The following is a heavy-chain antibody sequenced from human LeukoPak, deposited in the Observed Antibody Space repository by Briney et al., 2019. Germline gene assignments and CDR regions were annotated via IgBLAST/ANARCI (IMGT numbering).Heavy chain of an antibody. Sequence: GGSLRLSYAASGLTFRTHGINWVRQTPDKVLEWVEFINFDGTDKYYADSVKGRFTISRDNSKDTLYLQMNNMKDEDTAIYYGAVISSRAPCWGQGTLVTVSS. CDR3: AVISSRAPC. CDR2: INFDGTDK. V-gene: IGHV3-30*02. CDR1: GLTFRTHG. J-gene: IGHJ4*02. D-gene: IGHD2-15*01.